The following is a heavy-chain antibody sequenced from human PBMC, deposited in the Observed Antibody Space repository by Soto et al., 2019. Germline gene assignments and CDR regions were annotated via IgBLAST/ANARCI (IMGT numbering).Heavy chain of an antibody. CDR2: ISGSGGGT. Sequence: EVQLLESGGGLVQPGRSLRLSCAASGFTFSTYAMNWVRQAPGKGLEWLSLISGSGGGTYYADSVKGRFTISRDNSKNTLYLQMNSLRAEDTAVYYCAKDQGNTTVGASRGFDHWGQGNLVTVSS. D-gene: IGHD1-26*01. CDR1: GFTFSTYA. CDR3: AKDQGNTTVGASRGFDH. J-gene: IGHJ4*02. V-gene: IGHV3-23*01.